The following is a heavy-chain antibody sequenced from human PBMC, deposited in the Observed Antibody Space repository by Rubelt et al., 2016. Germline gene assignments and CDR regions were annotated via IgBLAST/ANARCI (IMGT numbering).Heavy chain of an antibody. CDR2: IYWDDDK. D-gene: IGHD1-26*01. CDR1: GFSLNSTGVG. CDR3: ALRGSPTRGFDY. V-gene: IGHV2-5*02. J-gene: IGHJ4*02. Sequence: QITLKESGLTLVKPTQTLTLTCTFSGFSLNSTGVGVGWIRQPPGKALEWLALIYWDDDKRYSLSLNNRLTIIKDTSKNQVVLSVTNMDPVDTGTYYCALRGSPTRGFDYWGQGTLVTVSS.